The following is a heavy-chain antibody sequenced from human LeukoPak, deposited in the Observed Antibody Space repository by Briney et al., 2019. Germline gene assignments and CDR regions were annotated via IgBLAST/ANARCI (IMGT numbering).Heavy chain of an antibody. CDR1: GFTFSSYA. Sequence: GGSLRLSCAASGFTFSSYAMHWVRQAPGKGLEWVAVISYDGSNKYYADSVKGRFTISRDNSKNTLYLQVNSLRAEDTAVYYCARDKEDIVVVPAAKDPRNSYNWFDPWGQGTLVTVSS. CDR3: ARDKEDIVVVPAAKDPRNSYNWFDP. D-gene: IGHD2-2*01. CDR2: ISYDGSNK. J-gene: IGHJ5*02. V-gene: IGHV3-30*01.